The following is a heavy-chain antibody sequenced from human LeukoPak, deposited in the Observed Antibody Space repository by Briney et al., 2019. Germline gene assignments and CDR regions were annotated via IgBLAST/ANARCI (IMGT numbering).Heavy chain of an antibody. D-gene: IGHD6-13*01. Sequence: SPTLSLTCTVSGGSISSYYWSWIRQPPGKGMEWLGYIYYSGSNNYNPSLGSRITISVDTSKNQFSLKLSSATAADTAVYYCARKTSRSWCFDYWGQGTLVTVSS. CDR1: GGSISSYY. CDR2: IYYSGSN. V-gene: IGHV4-59*01. CDR3: ARKTSRSWCFDY. J-gene: IGHJ4*02.